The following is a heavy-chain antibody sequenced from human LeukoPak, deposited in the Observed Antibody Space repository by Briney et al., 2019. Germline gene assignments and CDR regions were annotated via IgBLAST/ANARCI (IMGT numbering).Heavy chain of an antibody. J-gene: IGHJ4*02. D-gene: IGHD2-2*01. V-gene: IGHV3-23*01. Sequence: GGSLRLSCAAYGFTFTSFAMSWVRQTPGKGLEWVSAIGGGDGSTYYAESVKGRFTISRDNSKNTLFLQMNSLRAEDTAVYYCAKHVGYCSSASCYFDYWGQGTLVTVAS. CDR2: IGGGDGST. CDR1: GFTFTSFA. CDR3: AKHVGYCSSASCYFDY.